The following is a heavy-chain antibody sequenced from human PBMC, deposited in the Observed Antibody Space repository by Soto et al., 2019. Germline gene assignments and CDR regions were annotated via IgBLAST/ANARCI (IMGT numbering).Heavy chain of an antibody. CDR3: ARGMSGDLTWALY. CDR1: GGSISRYY. Sequence: SETLSLTCTVSGGSISRYYWSWIRQPPGKGLEWIGYTYYSGSTNYNPSLKSRVTISVDTSKNQFSLKLSSVTAADTAVYYCARGMSGDLTWALYWGQGTLVSVSS. V-gene: IGHV4-59*01. J-gene: IGHJ4*02. CDR2: TYYSGST. D-gene: IGHD3-3*01.